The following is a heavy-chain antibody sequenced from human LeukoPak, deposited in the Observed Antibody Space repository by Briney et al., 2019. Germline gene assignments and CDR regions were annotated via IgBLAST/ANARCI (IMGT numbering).Heavy chain of an antibody. CDR3: ARDFAHYYDSSGRFDY. V-gene: IGHV1-46*01. CDR1: GGIFSSNA. Sequence: ASVKVSCKASGGIFSSNAISWVRQAPGQGLEWMGIINPSGGSTSYAQKFQGRVTMTRDTSTSTVYMELSSLRSEDTAVYYCARDFAHYYDSSGRFDYWGQGTLVTVSS. J-gene: IGHJ4*02. CDR2: INPSGGST. D-gene: IGHD3-22*01.